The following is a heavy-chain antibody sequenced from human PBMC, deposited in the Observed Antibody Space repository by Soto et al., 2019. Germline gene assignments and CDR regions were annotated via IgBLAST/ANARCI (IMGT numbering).Heavy chain of an antibody. D-gene: IGHD6-6*01. CDR2: LWSNGITR. J-gene: IGHJ4*02. CDR1: GFSVSRYG. CDR3: ARDLWYSSLLVDH. Sequence: GGSLRLSCSASGFSVSRYGMHWIRQAPGKGLEWVAGLWSNGITRSYADSVKGRFTISRDTSENMVYLQMNSLGAEDTAVYYCARDLWYSSLLVDHCGQGTLVTVSS. V-gene: IGHV3-33*01.